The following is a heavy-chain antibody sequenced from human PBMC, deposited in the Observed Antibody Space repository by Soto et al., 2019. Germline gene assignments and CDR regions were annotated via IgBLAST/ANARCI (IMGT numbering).Heavy chain of an antibody. J-gene: IGHJ4*02. CDR2: MNPNSGNT. V-gene: IGHV1-8*01. D-gene: IGHD2-21*01. CDR3: AGGGAYCGGDCYWGIDY. CDR1: GYTFTSYD. Sequence: QVQLVQSGAEVKKPGASVKVSCKASGYTFTSYDINWVRQATGQGLEWMGWMNPNSGNTGYAQKFQGRVTMTRNTSISTAYMELSSLRSEDTAVYYCAGGGAYCGGDCYWGIDYWGQGTLVTVSS.